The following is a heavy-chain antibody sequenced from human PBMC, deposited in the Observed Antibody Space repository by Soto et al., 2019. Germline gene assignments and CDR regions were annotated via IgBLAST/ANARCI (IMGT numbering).Heavy chain of an antibody. V-gene: IGHV1-18*01. D-gene: IGHD3-3*01. CDR3: ARVRDYDFWSGYYLPRRINAY. J-gene: IGHJ4*02. CDR1: GYTFTSYG. CDR2: ISAYNGNT. Sequence: ASVKVSCKASGYTFTSYGISWVRQAPGQGLEWMGWISAYNGNTNYAQKLQGRVTMTTDTSTSTAYMELRSLRSDDTAVYYCARVRDYDFWSGYYLPRRINAYWGQGTLVTVSS.